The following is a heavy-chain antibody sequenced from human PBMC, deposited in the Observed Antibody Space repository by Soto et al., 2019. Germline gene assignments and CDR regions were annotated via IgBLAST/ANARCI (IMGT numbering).Heavy chain of an antibody. J-gene: IGHJ4*02. CDR3: AHSDFWSGYQAFFDY. V-gene: IGHV2-5*02. D-gene: IGHD3-3*01. CDR1: GFSLSTSGVG. CDR2: IYWDDDK. Sequence: QITLKESGPTLVKPTQTLTLTCTFSGFSLSTSGVGVGWIRQPPGKALEWLALIYWDDDKRYSPSLKSRLTITKDTPKNQVVLTMTNMDPVDTATYYCAHSDFWSGYQAFFDYWGQGTLVTVSS.